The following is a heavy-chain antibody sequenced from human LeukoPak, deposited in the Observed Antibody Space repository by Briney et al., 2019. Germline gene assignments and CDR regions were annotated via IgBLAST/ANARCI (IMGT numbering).Heavy chain of an antibody. D-gene: IGHD6-13*01. CDR1: GGSISSSSYY. V-gene: IGHV4-39*01. CDR3: AKQTYSSSWY. J-gene: IGHJ4*02. CDR2: IHYTGST. Sequence: PSETLSLTCTVSGGSISSSSYYWGWIRQPPGKGLEWIGSIHYTGSTYYSPSLKSRVTISVDTSKSQLPLKLSSVTAADTAVYYCAKQTYSSSWYWGQGSLVTVSS.